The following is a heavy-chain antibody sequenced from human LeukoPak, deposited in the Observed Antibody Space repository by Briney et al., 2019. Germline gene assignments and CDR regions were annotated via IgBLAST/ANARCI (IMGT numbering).Heavy chain of an antibody. CDR3: ARHTVYYYDSSGYLPYFDY. CDR2: IYYSGST. CDR1: GGSISSSSYY. V-gene: IGHV4-39*01. Sequence: SETLSLTCTVSGGSISSSSYYWGWIRQPPGKGLEWIGSIYYSGSTYYNPSLKSRVTISVDTSKNQFSLKLSSVTAADTAVYYCARHTVYYYDSSGYLPYFDYWGQGTLVTVSS. J-gene: IGHJ4*02. D-gene: IGHD3-22*01.